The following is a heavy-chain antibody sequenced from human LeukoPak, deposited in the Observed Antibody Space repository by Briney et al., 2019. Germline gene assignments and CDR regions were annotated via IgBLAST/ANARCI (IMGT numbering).Heavy chain of an antibody. V-gene: IGHV1-18*04. CDR3: ARGDDYGDYWGLY. CDR2: ISTYNGDT. Sequence: ASVTVSCKTSGYTFSTYSIAWVRQAPGQGLEWMGWISTYNGDTKYAQRLQGRVTLTTDASTGTVYMELRSLRSDDTAVFYCARGDDYGDYWGLYWGQGTLVTVSS. J-gene: IGHJ4*02. CDR1: GYTFSTYS. D-gene: IGHD4-17*01.